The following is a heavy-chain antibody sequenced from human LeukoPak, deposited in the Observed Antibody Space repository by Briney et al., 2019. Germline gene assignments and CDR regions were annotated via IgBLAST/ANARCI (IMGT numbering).Heavy chain of an antibody. V-gene: IGHV3-30-3*01. Sequence: PGGSLRLSCAASGFTFSSYAMHWVRQAPGKGLEWVAVISYDGSNIFYAGSVKGRFTISRDNSKNTLYLQMNSLRAEDTALYYCAREVVPAASNWFDPWGQGTLVTVSS. CDR3: AREVVPAASNWFDP. J-gene: IGHJ5*02. CDR1: GFTFSSYA. CDR2: ISYDGSNI. D-gene: IGHD2-2*01.